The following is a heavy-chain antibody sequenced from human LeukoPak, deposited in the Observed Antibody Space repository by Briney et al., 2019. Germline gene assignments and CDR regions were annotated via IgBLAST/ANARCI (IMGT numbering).Heavy chain of an antibody. J-gene: IGHJ6*03. CDR1: GFTFSSYE. D-gene: IGHD3-9*01. CDR2: ISSSGSTI. CDR3: ARATYDILTGYYYMDV. Sequence: GGSLRLSCAASGFTFSSYEMNWVRQAPGKGLEWVSYISSSGSTIYYADSVKGRFTISRDNAKNSLYLQMNSLRAEDTAVYYCARATYDILTGYYYMDVWGKGTTVTISS. V-gene: IGHV3-48*03.